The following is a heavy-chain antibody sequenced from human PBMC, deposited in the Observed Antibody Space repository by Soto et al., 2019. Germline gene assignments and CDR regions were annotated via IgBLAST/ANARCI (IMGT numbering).Heavy chain of an antibody. V-gene: IGHV3-30*18. CDR2: ISYDGSNK. CDR1: GFTFSSYG. D-gene: IGHD3-3*02. Sequence: QVQLVESGGGVVQPGRSLRLSCAASGFTFSSYGMHWVRQAPGKGLEWVAVISYDGSNKYYADSVKGRFTIARDNSKSTLYLQMNTPRAADTAVYYCAKYHTTGLVFSHYLGYWGQGALMTVSS. CDR3: AKYHTTGLVFSHYLGY. J-gene: IGHJ4*02.